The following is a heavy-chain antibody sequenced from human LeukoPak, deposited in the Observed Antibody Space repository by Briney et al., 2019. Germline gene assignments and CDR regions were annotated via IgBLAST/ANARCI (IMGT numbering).Heavy chain of an antibody. Sequence: GGSLRLSCAASGFTFSSYAMSWVRQAPGKGLEWVSAISGSGSTYYADSVKGRFTISRDNSKNTLYLQMNSLRAEDTAVYYCAKFGCSSTSCYGIALNWFDPWGQGTLVTVSS. J-gene: IGHJ5*02. D-gene: IGHD2-2*01. CDR2: ISGSGST. CDR3: AKFGCSSTSCYGIALNWFDP. V-gene: IGHV3-23*01. CDR1: GFTFSSYA.